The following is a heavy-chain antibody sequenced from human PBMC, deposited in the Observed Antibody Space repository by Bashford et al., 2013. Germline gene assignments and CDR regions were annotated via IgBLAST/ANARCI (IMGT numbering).Heavy chain of an antibody. CDR3: ATGLSSSFEI. CDR2: IVSDETTT. D-gene: IGHD6-6*01. V-gene: IGHV3-74*01. J-gene: IGHJ3*02. Sequence: VRQAPGKGLEWVSRIVSDETTTKYADSVKGRFTISRDDAKNTLFLQMNSLRAEDTALYYCATGLSSSFEIWGQGTMVTVSS.